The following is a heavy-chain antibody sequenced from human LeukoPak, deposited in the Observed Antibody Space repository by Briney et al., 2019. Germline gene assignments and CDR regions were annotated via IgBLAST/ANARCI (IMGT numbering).Heavy chain of an antibody. CDR2: IYYGGST. Sequence: SETLSLTCTVSGGSISSDGYYWSWLRQHPGKGLEWIGYIYYGGSTYYNPSLKSRVTISVDTSRNQFSLKLTSVTAADTAVYYCARNPVTGSNPKFDYWGRGTLVTVSS. V-gene: IGHV4-31*03. D-gene: IGHD3-9*01. J-gene: IGHJ4*02. CDR1: GGSISSDGYY. CDR3: ARNPVTGSNPKFDY.